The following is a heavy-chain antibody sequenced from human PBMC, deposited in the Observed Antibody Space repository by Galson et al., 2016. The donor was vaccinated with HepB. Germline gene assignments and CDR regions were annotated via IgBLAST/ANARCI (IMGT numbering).Heavy chain of an antibody. CDR2: IYYSGST. V-gene: IGHV4-39*01. D-gene: IGHD1-26*01. J-gene: IGHJ5*02. Sequence: SETLSLTCTVSGGSINSSSYYWGWIRQPPGKGLEWIGSIYYSGSTYYRPSPRSRITISLDTSKNQVALKLSSLPAADTAVYYCARQPNLRNQLSYYNWFDPWGQGTLVTVSS. CDR3: ARQPNLRNQLSYYNWFDP. CDR1: GGSINSSSYY.